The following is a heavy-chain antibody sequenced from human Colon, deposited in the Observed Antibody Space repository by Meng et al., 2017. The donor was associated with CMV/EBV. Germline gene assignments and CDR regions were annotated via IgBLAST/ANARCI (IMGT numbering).Heavy chain of an antibody. CDR3: ARTYNWNSDRRGAALDV. CDR2: VNIHSDYI. Sequence: GGSLRLSCATSGFNFRSYSMNWVRQAPGQALEWIAYVNIHSDYIFYADSVRGRFTISRDSAKGSVYLQMNSLRAEDTAVYFCARTYNWNSDRRGAALDVWGQGTTVTVSS. V-gene: IGHV3-21*05. D-gene: IGHD1/OR15-1a*01. J-gene: IGHJ6*02. CDR1: GFNFRSYS.